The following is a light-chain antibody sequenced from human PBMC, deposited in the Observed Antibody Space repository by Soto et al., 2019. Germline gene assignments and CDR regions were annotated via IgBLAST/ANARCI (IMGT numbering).Light chain of an antibody. J-gene: IGKJ5*01. V-gene: IGKV1-39*01. CDR1: QSIDTY. CDR2: AAS. CDR3: QQSHTFPIT. Sequence: DIQMTQSPSSLSASVGDRVTITCRASQSIDTYLNWYQQKPGKAPKLLIYAASSLHSGVPSRFGGSGSGTDFTLTVSSLQPEDFATYYCQQSHTFPITFGQGTRLEIK.